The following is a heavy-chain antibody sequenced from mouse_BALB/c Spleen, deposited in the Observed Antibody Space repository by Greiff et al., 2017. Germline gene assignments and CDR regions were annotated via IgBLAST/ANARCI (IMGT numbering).Heavy chain of an antibody. V-gene: IGHV5-17*02. J-gene: IGHJ2*01. CDR1: GFTFSSFG. CDR2: ISSGSSTI. D-gene: IGHD2-14*01. Sequence: EVKLMESGGGLVQPGGSRKLSCAASGFTFSSFGMHWVRQAPEKGLEWVAYISSGSSTIYYADTVKGRFTISRDNPKNTLFLQMTSLRSEDTAMYYCARDDRYYFDYWGQGTTLTVSS. CDR3: ARDDRYYFDY.